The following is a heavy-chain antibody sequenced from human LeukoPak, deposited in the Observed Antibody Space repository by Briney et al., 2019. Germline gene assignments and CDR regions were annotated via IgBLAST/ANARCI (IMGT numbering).Heavy chain of an antibody. Sequence: GGSLRLSCAASGFTFSSFGMHWVRQAPGKGLEWVAFIRYDGSNKYYADSVKGRFTISRDNSKNTLYLQMNSLRAEDTAVYYCAKDQDIVVVVAADFDYWGQGTLVTVSS. V-gene: IGHV3-30*02. D-gene: IGHD2-15*01. CDR3: AKDQDIVVVVAADFDY. J-gene: IGHJ4*02. CDR1: GFTFSSFG. CDR2: IRYDGSNK.